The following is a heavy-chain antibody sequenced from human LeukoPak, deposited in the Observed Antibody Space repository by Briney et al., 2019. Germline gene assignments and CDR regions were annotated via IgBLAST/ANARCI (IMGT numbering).Heavy chain of an antibody. Sequence: PGGSLRLSCTASGVPFSGSALHGVRRASGKGLEWVGRFRSTANGYATAYAASVKGRFTISRDDSKNTAYLQMDSLKTEDTAVYYCTGNYYGSGSYADFDYWGQGTLVTVSS. CDR2: FRSTANGYAT. CDR3: TGNYYGSGSYADFDY. CDR1: GVPFSGSA. J-gene: IGHJ4*02. D-gene: IGHD3-10*01. V-gene: IGHV3-73*01.